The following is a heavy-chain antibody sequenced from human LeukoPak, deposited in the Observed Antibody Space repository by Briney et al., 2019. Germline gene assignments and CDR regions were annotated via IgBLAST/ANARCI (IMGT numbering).Heavy chain of an antibody. Sequence: ASVKVSCKASGYTFTGYYMHWVRQAPGRGLEWMGRINPNSGGTNYAQKFQGRVTMTRDTSISTAYMELSRLRSDDTAVYYCARASYYYDSSGYYPLDYWGQGTLVTVSS. D-gene: IGHD3-22*01. CDR3: ARASYYYDSSGYYPLDY. CDR2: INPNSGGT. V-gene: IGHV1-2*06. CDR1: GYTFTGYY. J-gene: IGHJ4*02.